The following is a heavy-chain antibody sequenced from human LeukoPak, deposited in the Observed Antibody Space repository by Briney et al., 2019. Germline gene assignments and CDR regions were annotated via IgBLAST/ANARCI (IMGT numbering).Heavy chain of an antibody. J-gene: IGHJ6*02. CDR2: IYSGGST. CDR1: GFNVSNNY. V-gene: IGHV3-66*01. CDR3: ARDKVGYTYGYVRAHYGMDV. Sequence: GGSLRLSCVASGFNVSNNYMSWVRQAPGKGLEWVSVIYSGGSTNYADSMKGRFIISRDNSKSTLFLRMNSLRAEDTAVYYCARDKVGYTYGYVRAHYGMDVWGQGTTVIVSS. D-gene: IGHD5-18*01.